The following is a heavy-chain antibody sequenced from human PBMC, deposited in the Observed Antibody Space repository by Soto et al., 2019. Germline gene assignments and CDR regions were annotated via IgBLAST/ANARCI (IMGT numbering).Heavy chain of an antibody. CDR1: GGSFSGYY. D-gene: IGHD3-3*01. J-gene: IGHJ6*02. CDR2: INHSGST. CDR3: ARRGVLRFLEWSYGMDV. V-gene: IGHV4-34*01. Sequence: SETLSLTCAVYGGSFSGYYWSWIRQPPGKGLEWIGEINHSGSTNYNPSLKSRVTISVDTSKNQFSLKLSSVTAADTAVYYCARRGVLRFLEWSYGMDVWGQGTTVTVSS.